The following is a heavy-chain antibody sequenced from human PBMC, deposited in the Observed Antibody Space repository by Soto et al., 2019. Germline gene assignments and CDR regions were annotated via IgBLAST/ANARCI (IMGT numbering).Heavy chain of an antibody. CDR3: ARDIVVTAAFDI. Sequence: ASVKVSFKASGYTFTSYAMHWVRQAPGQRLEWMGWINAGNGNTKYSQKFQGRVTITRDTSASTAYMELSSLRSEDTAVYYCARDIVVTAAFDIWGQRTMVTVSS. J-gene: IGHJ3*02. CDR1: GYTFTSYA. V-gene: IGHV1-3*01. CDR2: INAGNGNT. D-gene: IGHD2-21*02.